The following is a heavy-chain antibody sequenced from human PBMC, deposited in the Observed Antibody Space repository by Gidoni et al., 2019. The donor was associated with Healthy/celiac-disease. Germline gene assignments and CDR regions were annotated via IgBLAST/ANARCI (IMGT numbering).Heavy chain of an antibody. CDR1: GFTVSSNY. J-gene: IGHJ4*02. CDR3: ARDPPHCSGGSCYLY. V-gene: IGHV3-66*01. D-gene: IGHD2-15*01. Sequence: EVQLVESGGGLVQPGGSLSLSCAASGFTVSSNYMSWVRQAPGKGLEWVSVIYSGGSTYYADSVKGRFTISRDNSKNTLYLQMNSLRAEDTAVYYCARDPPHCSGGSCYLYWGQGTLVTVSS. CDR2: IYSGGST.